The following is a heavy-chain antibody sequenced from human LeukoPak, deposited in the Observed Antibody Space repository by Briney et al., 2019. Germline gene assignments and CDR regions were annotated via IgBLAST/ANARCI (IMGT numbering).Heavy chain of an antibody. D-gene: IGHD5-12*01. Sequence: ASVKVSCKASGYTFTGYYTHWVRQAPGQGLELMGWINPNSGGTNYAQKFQGRVTMTRDTSISTAYMELSRLRSDDTAVYYCARDRSYSGYDFFWFDPWGQGTLVTVSS. CDR3: ARDRSYSGYDFFWFDP. J-gene: IGHJ5*02. CDR1: GYTFTGYY. CDR2: INPNSGGT. V-gene: IGHV1-2*02.